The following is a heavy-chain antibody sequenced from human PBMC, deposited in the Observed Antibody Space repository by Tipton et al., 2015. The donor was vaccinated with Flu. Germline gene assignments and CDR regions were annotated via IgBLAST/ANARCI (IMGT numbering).Heavy chain of an antibody. J-gene: IGHJ4*02. D-gene: IGHD2-15*01. CDR1: GGSISSHC. Sequence: TLSLTCTVSGGSISSHCWSWIRQPPGKGLEWIGYIYFTGSTNYNPSPKSRVTISVDMSKNQFSLKLTSVTAADTAVYYCARGGGSPSYWGQGTLVTVSS. CDR2: IYFTGST. CDR3: ARGGGSPSY. V-gene: IGHV4-59*11.